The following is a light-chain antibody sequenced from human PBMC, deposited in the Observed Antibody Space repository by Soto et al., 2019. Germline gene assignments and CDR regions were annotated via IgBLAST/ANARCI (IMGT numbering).Light chain of an antibody. CDR3: QQRHMWPIT. V-gene: IGKV3-11*01. Sequence: EIVLTQSPANLSMSPWERATLSCRASQSFRGLLAWYQQKPGQAPRLLIYDAYNRATGIPPRISGSGSGTDFTLTISSLEPEDSAVYYCQQRHMWPITVGQGKRLEIK. CDR1: QSFRGL. J-gene: IGKJ5*01. CDR2: DAY.